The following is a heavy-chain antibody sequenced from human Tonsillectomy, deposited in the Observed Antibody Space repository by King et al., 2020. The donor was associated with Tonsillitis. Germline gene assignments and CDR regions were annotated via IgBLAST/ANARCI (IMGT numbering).Heavy chain of an antibody. CDR1: GGSISSSTYY. V-gene: IGHV4-39*01. Sequence: QLQESGPGLVKPSETLSLTCTVSGGSISSSTYYWGWIRQPPGKGLEWIGSIYYRGSTYYNPSLKSRATISVDTSKNQFSLKLSSVTAADTAVYYCARHLLVGTTRHWYFDLWGRGTLVTVSS. CDR2: IYYRGST. D-gene: IGHD1-26*01. CDR3: ARHLLVGTTRHWYFDL. J-gene: IGHJ2*01.